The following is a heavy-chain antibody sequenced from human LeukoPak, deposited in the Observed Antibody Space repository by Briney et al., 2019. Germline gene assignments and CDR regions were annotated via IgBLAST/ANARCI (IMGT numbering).Heavy chain of an antibody. CDR2: MNPNSGNT. CDR3: ARGKRPYDSSGYYLRTFDY. J-gene: IGHJ4*02. Sequence: GASVKVSCKASGYTFTSYDINWVRQATGQGLEWMGWMNPNSGNTGYARKFQGRVTMTRNTSISTAYMELSSLRSEDTAVYYCARGKRPYDSSGYYLRTFDYWGQGTLVTVSS. D-gene: IGHD3-22*01. V-gene: IGHV1-8*01. CDR1: GYTFTSYD.